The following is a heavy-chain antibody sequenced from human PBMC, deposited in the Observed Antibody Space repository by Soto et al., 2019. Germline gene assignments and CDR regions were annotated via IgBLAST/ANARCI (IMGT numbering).Heavy chain of an antibody. J-gene: IGHJ5*02. V-gene: IGHV1-46*01. CDR2: INPSGGST. CDR3: ARGGGVAAAGTPGGSAKYSREDWFDP. Sequence: GASVKVSCKASGYTFTSYYMHWVRQAPGQGLEWMGIINPSGGSTSYAQKFQGRVTMTRDTSTSTVYMELSSLRSEDTAVYYCARGGGVAAAGTPGGSAKYSREDWFDPWGQGTLVTVSS. D-gene: IGHD6-13*01. CDR1: GYTFTSYY.